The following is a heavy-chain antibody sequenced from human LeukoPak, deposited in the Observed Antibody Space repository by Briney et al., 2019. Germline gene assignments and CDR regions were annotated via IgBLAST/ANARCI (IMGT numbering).Heavy chain of an antibody. CDR2: IWHDGSHK. CDR1: GLSFNTYA. Sequence: PGGSLRLSCAASGLSFNTYAMHWVRQAPGQGLEWVALIWHDGSHKFYSNSVRGQFTISRDNSKNTVSLQMDNQKPVDTAVYYCGRGIFGSGSYPSFWGQGTLVTLSS. D-gene: IGHD3-10*01. CDR3: GRGIFGSGSYPSF. V-gene: IGHV3-33*01. J-gene: IGHJ4*02.